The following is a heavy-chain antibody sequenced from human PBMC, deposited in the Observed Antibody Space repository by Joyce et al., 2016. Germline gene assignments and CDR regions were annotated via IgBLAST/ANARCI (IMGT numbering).Heavy chain of an antibody. Sequence: QVQLVESGGGVVQPGRSLSLSCSASGLTHSNYVVHWVRQAPGKGLEWVAVMSDDGIYKYDADSVKGRFTISRDNSKNTVFLEMNSLRAEDTAVYYCAKILTATYSSGWFLDYWGQGTLVTVSS. CDR1: GLTHSNYV. J-gene: IGHJ4*02. D-gene: IGHD6-25*01. V-gene: IGHV3-30*18. CDR3: AKILTATYSSGWFLDY. CDR2: MSDDGIYK.